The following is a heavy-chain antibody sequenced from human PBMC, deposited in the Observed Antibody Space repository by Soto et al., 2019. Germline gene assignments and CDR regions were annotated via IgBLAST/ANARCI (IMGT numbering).Heavy chain of an antibody. V-gene: IGHV1-69*12. J-gene: IGHJ2*01. CDR2: IIPIFGTA. Sequence: QVQLVQSGAEVKKPGSSVKVSCKASGGTFSSYAISWVRQAPGQGLEWMGGIIPIFGTANYAQKFQGRVTITADESMSTAYMELSSLRSEDTAVYYCAREKCSGGSCYLGYFDLWGRGTLVTVSS. D-gene: IGHD2-15*01. CDR1: GGTFSSYA. CDR3: AREKCSGGSCYLGYFDL.